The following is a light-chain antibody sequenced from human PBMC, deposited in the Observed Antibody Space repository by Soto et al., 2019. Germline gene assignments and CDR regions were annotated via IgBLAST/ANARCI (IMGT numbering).Light chain of an antibody. CDR1: QAISNY. J-gene: IGKJ4*01. CDR2: AAS. V-gene: IGKV1-9*01. Sequence: DIHLTQSPSFLSASLGDRVTITCRASQAISNYLAWYQQKPGKAPKVLISAASTLQSGVPSRFSGSGSGTEFTLTISSLQPDDFATYYCQQLRMYPSTFGGGTKVDIK. CDR3: QQLRMYPST.